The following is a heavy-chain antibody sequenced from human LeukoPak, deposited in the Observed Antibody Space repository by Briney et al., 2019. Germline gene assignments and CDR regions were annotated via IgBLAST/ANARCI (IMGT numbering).Heavy chain of an antibody. CDR2: ISGSGGST. CDR3: AKRTGQLGWFDP. V-gene: IGHV3-23*01. CDR1: GFTFSSYA. D-gene: IGHD3/OR15-3a*01. Sequence: PGGSLRLSCAASGFTFSSYAMSWVRQAPGKGLEWVSAISGSGGSTYYADSVKGRFTISRGNSKNTLYLQMNSLRAEDTAVYYCAKRTGQLGWFDPWGQGTLVTVSS. J-gene: IGHJ5*02.